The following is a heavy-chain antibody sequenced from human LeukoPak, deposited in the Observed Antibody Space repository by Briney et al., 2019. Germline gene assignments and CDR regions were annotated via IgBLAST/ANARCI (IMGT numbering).Heavy chain of an antibody. D-gene: IGHD3-22*01. Sequence: SETLSLTCAVYGGSFSGYYWSWIRQPPGKGLEWIGEINHSGSTNYNPSLKSRVTISVDTSKNQFSLRLSSVTAADTAVYYCARARAHLKYYYDSSGYYYFDYWGQGTLVTVSS. CDR1: GGSFSGYY. CDR3: ARARAHLKYYYDSSGYYYFDY. V-gene: IGHV4-34*01. CDR2: INHSGST. J-gene: IGHJ4*02.